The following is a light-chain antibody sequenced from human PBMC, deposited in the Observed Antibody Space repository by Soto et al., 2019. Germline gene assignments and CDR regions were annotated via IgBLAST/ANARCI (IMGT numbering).Light chain of an antibody. V-gene: IGLV2-23*02. Sequence: QSALTQPASVSGSPGQSITISCTGTSNDVGNYNLVSWYQQHPGKAHKLMIYEVSKRPSGVSNRFSGSKSGNTASLTITGLQAEYEADYYCCSYVGSSTYVFATGSKVTV. CDR2: EVS. CDR1: SNDVGNYNL. J-gene: IGLJ1*01. CDR3: CSYVGSSTYV.